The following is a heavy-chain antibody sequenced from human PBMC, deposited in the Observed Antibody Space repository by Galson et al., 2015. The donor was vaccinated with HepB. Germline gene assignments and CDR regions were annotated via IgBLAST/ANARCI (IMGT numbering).Heavy chain of an antibody. Sequence: SLRLSCAASGFTFSSYSMNWVRQAPGKGLEWVSSISSTSSYIYYADSVKGRFTISRDNAKNSLYLQINSLKTEDTAVYYCAREPRARGAGSLLYGMDVWGQGTTVTVSS. CDR3: AREPRARGAGSLLYGMDV. CDR1: GFTFSSYS. J-gene: IGHJ6*02. V-gene: IGHV3-21*01. D-gene: IGHD2-15*01. CDR2: ISSTSSYI.